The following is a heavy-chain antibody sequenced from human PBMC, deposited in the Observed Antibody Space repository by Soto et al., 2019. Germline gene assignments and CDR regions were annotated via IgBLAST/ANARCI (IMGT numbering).Heavy chain of an antibody. V-gene: IGHV4-31*03. D-gene: IGHD6-13*01. CDR1: GGSISSGGYY. J-gene: IGHJ2*01. Sequence: QVQLQESGPGLVKPSQTLSLTCTVSGGSISSGGYYWSWIRQHPGKGLEWIGYIYCSGSTYYNPSLKSRVTISVDTSKNQFSLKLSSVTAADTAVYYCARVVRYSSSWYYWYFDLWGRGTLVTVSS. CDR2: IYCSGST. CDR3: ARVVRYSSSWYYWYFDL.